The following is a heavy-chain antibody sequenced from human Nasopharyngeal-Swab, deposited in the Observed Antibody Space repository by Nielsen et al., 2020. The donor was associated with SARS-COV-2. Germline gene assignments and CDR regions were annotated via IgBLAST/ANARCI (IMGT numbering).Heavy chain of an antibody. D-gene: IGHD1-7*01. V-gene: IGHV3-7*01. CDR2: IQQDGTEK. Sequence: GESLKISCAASGFSFDDYGMTWVRQAPGKGLEWVANIQQDGTEKSYVDSVKGRFTISKDNAKNSLYLQMNSLRAEDTAVYYCARLKHDWNYGGATYFDYWGQGTLVTVSS. CDR1: GFSFDDYG. CDR3: ARLKHDWNYGGATYFDY. J-gene: IGHJ4*02.